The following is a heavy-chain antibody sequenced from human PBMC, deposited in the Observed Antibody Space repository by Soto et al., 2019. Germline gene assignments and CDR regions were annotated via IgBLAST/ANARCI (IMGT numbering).Heavy chain of an antibody. D-gene: IGHD6-13*01. CDR2: INAANGDT. V-gene: IGHV1-3*01. CDR1: GYTFTSYG. CDR3: VRRHVSATGIDWFDP. Sequence: GASVKVFCKASGYTFTSYGIHWVRQAPGQRLEWMGWINAANGDTKYSPKFQGRVTITRDTSASTAYMELSSLRSEDTAVYYCVRRHVSATGIDWFDPWGQGTLVTVSS. J-gene: IGHJ5*02.